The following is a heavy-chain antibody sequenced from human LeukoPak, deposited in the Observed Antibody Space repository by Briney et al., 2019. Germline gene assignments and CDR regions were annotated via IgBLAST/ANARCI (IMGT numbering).Heavy chain of an antibody. D-gene: IGHD5-12*01. Sequence: SETLSLTCTVAAGSISSYYWSCIRQPPGKGLEWIGYIYYSGSTNYNPSLKSRVTISVDTSKNQFSLKLSSVTAADTAVYYCARRVRYSGYDPGGQGTLVTVSS. CDR2: IYYSGST. CDR3: ARRVRYSGYDP. CDR1: AGSISSYY. V-gene: IGHV4-59*08. J-gene: IGHJ5*02.